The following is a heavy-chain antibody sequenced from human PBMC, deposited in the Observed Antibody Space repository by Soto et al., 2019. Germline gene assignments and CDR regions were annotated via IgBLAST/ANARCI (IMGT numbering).Heavy chain of an antibody. CDR3: AGGARLAPSWY. J-gene: IGHJ4*02. D-gene: IGHD6-6*01. Sequence: QVQLQQWGAGLLKPSETLSLTCAVYGGSFSGYYWSWIRQPPGKGLEWIGEINHSGSTNYNPSLKSRVTISVDTSKNQFSLKLSSVTAADTAVYYCAGGARLAPSWYWGQGTLVTVSS. CDR2: INHSGST. CDR1: GGSFSGYY. V-gene: IGHV4-34*01.